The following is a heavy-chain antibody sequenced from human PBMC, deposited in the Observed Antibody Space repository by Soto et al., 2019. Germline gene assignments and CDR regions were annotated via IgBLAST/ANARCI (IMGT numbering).Heavy chain of an antibody. CDR1: GVSISSNNW. Sequence: QVHLQELGPGLVKPSGTLSLTCGVSGVSISSNNWWSWVRQSPGKGLEWIGEIYHTGSTNNNPSLNSRVTISVDKSKNQFSLKLSSVTAADTAVYYCARGGGGNWHWYFDLWGRGTLVTVSS. V-gene: IGHV4-4*02. J-gene: IGHJ2*01. D-gene: IGHD2-15*01. CDR2: IYHTGST. CDR3: ARGGGGNWHWYFDL.